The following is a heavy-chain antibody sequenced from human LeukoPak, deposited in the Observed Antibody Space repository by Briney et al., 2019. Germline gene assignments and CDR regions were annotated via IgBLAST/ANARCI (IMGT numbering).Heavy chain of an antibody. CDR1: GFTFSSYG. CDR2: ISGSVGST. V-gene: IGHV3-23*01. CDR3: AKDRGPTTID. J-gene: IGHJ4*02. D-gene: IGHD3-10*01. Sequence: PGGSLRLSCAAPGFTFSSYGMSWGRQAPGKGLEWVSAISGSVGSTYYADSVKGRFTISRDNSKNTLYLQMNSLRAEDTAVYYCAKDRGPTTIDWGQGTLVTVSS.